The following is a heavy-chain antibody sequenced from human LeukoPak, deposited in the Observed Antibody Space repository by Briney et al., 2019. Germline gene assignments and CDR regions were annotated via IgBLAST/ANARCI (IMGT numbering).Heavy chain of an antibody. V-gene: IGHV3-23*01. CDR3: AKVLMVYAMGDWFDP. D-gene: IGHD2-8*01. CDR2: ISGSGGST. Sequence: GGSLRLSCAASGFTFSSYAMSWVRQAPGKGLEWVSAISGSGGSTYYADSVKGRFTISRDNSKNTLYLQMYSLRAEDTAVYYCAKVLMVYAMGDWFDPWGQGTLVTVSS. J-gene: IGHJ5*02. CDR1: GFTFSSYA.